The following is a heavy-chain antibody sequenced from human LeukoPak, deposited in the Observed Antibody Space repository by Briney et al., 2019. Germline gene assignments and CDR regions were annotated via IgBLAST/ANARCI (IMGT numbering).Heavy chain of an antibody. V-gene: IGHV1-18*01. D-gene: IGHD6-13*01. J-gene: IGHJ6*02. CDR3: GRDHKQQQLGYYYYYYGMDV. Sequence: GASVKVSCKASGYTFTSYGISWVRQAPGQGLEWMGWISAYNGNTNYAQKLQGRVTMTTDTSTSTAYMELRSLRSDDTAVYYCGRDHKQQQLGYYYYYYGMDVWGQGTTVTVSS. CDR2: ISAYNGNT. CDR1: GYTFTSYG.